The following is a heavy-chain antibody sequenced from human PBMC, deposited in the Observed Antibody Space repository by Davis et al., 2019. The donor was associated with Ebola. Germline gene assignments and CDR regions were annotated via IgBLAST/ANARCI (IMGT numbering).Heavy chain of an antibody. CDR1: GFTFDDYA. CDR3: AKVKYYSTWRGGFDY. V-gene: IGHV3-43D*03. Sequence: PGGSLRLSCAASGFTFDDYAMHWVRQAPGKGLEWVSLINWDGGSTYYADSVKGRFTISRDNSKNSLYLQMYSLRPEDTAFYYCAKVKYYSTWRGGFDYWGQGTLVTVSS. CDR2: INWDGGST. J-gene: IGHJ4*02. D-gene: IGHD6-13*01.